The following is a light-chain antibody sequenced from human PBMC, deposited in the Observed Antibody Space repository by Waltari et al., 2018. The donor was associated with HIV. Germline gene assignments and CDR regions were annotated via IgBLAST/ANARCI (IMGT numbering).Light chain of an antibody. CDR1: QSVLYSSNNKNY. CDR2: WAS. CDR3: QQYYSTPLT. Sequence: DIVMTQSPDSLAVSLGERATIHCKSSQSVLYSSNNKNYLAWYQQKPGQPPKLLIYWASTRESGVPDRFSGSESGTDFTLTISSLQAEDVAVYYCQQYYSTPLTFGGGTKVEIK. V-gene: IGKV4-1*01. J-gene: IGKJ4*01.